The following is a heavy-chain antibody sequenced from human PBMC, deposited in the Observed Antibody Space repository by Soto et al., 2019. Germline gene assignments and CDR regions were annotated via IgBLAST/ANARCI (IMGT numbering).Heavy chain of an antibody. CDR3: ARMGMITFGGVIPWYFDL. V-gene: IGHV3-7*01. CDR2: IKQDGSEK. D-gene: IGHD3-16*02. Sequence: EVQLVESGGGLVQPGGSLRLSCAASGFTFSSYWMSWVRQAPGKGLEWVANIKQDGSEKYYVDSVKGRFTISRDNAKNSLYLQMNSLRAEDTAVYYCARMGMITFGGVIPWYFDLWGRGTLVTVSS. CDR1: GFTFSSYW. J-gene: IGHJ2*01.